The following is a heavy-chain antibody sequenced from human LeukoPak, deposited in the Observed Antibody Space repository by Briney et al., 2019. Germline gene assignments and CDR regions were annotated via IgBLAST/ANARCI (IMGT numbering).Heavy chain of an antibody. V-gene: IGHV3-48*02. CDR1: GFTFRTYG. J-gene: IGHJ4*02. CDR2: ISGSSGSI. Sequence: GGSLRLSCAASGFTFRTYGMNWVSQAPGKGLEWVSYISGSSGSIYDADSVKGRFAISRDNAKNSLYLQMNSLRDEDTAFYYCARVYCTGGMCYTGLDYWGQGTLVTVSS. CDR3: ARVYCTGGMCYTGLDY. D-gene: IGHD2-8*02.